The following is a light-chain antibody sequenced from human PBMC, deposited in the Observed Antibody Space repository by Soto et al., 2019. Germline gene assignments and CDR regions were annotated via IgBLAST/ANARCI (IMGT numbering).Light chain of an antibody. V-gene: IGLV2-14*03. Sequence: QSVLTQPASVSGSPGQSITISCTGTSGDVGGYNLVSWYQQHPGKPPKFIIYDVRSRPSGVSNRFSGSSSGNTASLTISGLQAEDEADYYCSSYTGSSTVIFGGGTKLTVL. CDR2: DVR. CDR1: SGDVGGYNL. J-gene: IGLJ2*01. CDR3: SSYTGSSTVI.